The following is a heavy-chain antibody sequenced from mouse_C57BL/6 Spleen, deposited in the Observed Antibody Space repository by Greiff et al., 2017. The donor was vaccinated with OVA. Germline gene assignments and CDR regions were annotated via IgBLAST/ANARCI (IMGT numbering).Heavy chain of an antibody. CDR1: GYTFTSYW. CDR2: IDPSDSYT. Sequence: VQLQQPGAELVMPGASVKLSCKASGYTFTSYWMHWVKQRPGQGLEWIGEIDPSDSYTNYNQKFKGKSTLTVDKSSNTAYMQLSSLTSEDSAVYYCARGDYGYPWFAYWGQGTLVTVSA. CDR3: ARGDYGYPWFAY. V-gene: IGHV1-69*01. D-gene: IGHD2-2*01. J-gene: IGHJ3*01.